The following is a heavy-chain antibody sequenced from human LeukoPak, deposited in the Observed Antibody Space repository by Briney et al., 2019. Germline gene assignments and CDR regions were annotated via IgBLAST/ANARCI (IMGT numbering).Heavy chain of an antibody. CDR3: ARVMSTIFGVVISNWFDP. D-gene: IGHD3-3*01. CDR1: GYTFTSYD. Sequence: ASVKVSCKASGYTFTSYDINWVRQATGQGLEWMGWMNPNSGNTGYAQKFQGRVTITRNTSISTAYMELSSLRSEDTAVYYCARVMSTIFGVVISNWFDPWGQGTLVTVSS. V-gene: IGHV1-8*03. J-gene: IGHJ5*02. CDR2: MNPNSGNT.